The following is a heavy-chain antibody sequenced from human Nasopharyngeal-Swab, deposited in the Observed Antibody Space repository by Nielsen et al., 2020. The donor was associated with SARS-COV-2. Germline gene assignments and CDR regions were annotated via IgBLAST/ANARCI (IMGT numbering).Heavy chain of an antibody. CDR2: IYYSGST. D-gene: IGHD3-10*01. J-gene: IGHJ6*02. V-gene: IGHV4-59*01. CDR3: ARSITMVRGSPPDYYGMDV. Sequence: SETLSLTCTVSGGSISSYYWSWIRQPPGKGLEWIGYIYYSGSTNYNPSLKSRVTISVDTSKNQFSLKLSSVTAADTAVYYCARSITMVRGSPPDYYGMDVWGQGTTVTVSS. CDR1: GGSISSYY.